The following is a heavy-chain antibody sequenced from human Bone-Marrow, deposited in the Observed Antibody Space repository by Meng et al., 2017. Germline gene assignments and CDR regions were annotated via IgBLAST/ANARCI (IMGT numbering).Heavy chain of an antibody. CDR3: ARDLVVIATQSSWGLDV. D-gene: IGHD2-15*01. J-gene: IGHJ6*02. CDR2: IYNGGSS. Sequence: SETLSLTCSVSGVSISIYSWSWIRQPPGKGLEWIGQIYNGGSSNYNPSLKSRVTISHDTSKNQFSLKVNSVTAADTAVYYCARDLVVIATQSSWGLDVWGRETTVTVSS. V-gene: IGHV4-59*01. CDR1: GVSISIYS.